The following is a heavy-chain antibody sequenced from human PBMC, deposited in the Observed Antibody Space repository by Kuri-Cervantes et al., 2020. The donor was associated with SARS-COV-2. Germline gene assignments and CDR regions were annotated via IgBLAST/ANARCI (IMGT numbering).Heavy chain of an antibody. CDR1: GFTFSSYS. V-gene: IGHV3-21*01. Sequence: LSLTCAASGFTFSSYSMNWVRQAPGKGLEWVSSISSSSSYIYYADSVKGRFTISRDNAKNSLYLQMNSLRAEDTAVYYCAKDPIYRGTYDLGKLDSWGRGTLVTVSS. D-gene: IGHD3-3*01. J-gene: IGHJ4*02. CDR3: AKDPIYRGTYDLGKLDS. CDR2: ISSSSSYI.